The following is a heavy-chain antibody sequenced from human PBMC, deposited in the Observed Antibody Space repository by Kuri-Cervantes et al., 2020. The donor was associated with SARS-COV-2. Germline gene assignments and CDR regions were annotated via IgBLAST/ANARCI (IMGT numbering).Heavy chain of an antibody. CDR1: GYTFTSYY. V-gene: IGHV1-46*03. CDR3: ARTEGYCSTTSCYWQGWFDP. CDR2: INPSGGST. J-gene: IGHJ5*02. D-gene: IGHD2-2*01. Sequence: ASVKVSCKASGYTFTSYYIHWVRQAPGQGLEWMGIINPSGGSTRYAQKFRGRVIMTRDTSTSTVYMELSSLRSEDTAVYYCARTEGYCSTTSCYWQGWFDPWGQGTLVTVSS.